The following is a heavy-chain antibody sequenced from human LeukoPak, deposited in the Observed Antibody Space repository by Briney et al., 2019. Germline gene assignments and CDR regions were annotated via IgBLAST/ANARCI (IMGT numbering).Heavy chain of an antibody. CDR2: ISSSSSYI. J-gene: IGHJ6*02. CDR3: ARDSGDYGDYGRGMDV. Sequence: GGSLRLSCAASGFTFSSYSMNWVRQAPGKGLEWVSSISSSSSYIYYADSVKGRFTISRDNAKNSLYLQMNSLRAEDTAVYYCARDSGDYGDYGRGMDVWGQGTTVTVSS. CDR1: GFTFSSYS. V-gene: IGHV3-21*01. D-gene: IGHD4-17*01.